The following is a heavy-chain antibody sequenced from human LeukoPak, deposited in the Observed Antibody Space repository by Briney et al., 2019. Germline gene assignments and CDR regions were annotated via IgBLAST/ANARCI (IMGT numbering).Heavy chain of an antibody. D-gene: IGHD1-1*01. Sequence: PGGSLSLSCVASGFSFSNYWMYWGRPAPGKGLVWVSRINSDGSYTDYADSAKGRFTISRDNAKDTLYLQMNSLRADDTAVYYCARADNWQSGGAWGQGTLVTVSS. CDR3: ARADNWQSGGA. CDR1: GFSFSNYW. V-gene: IGHV3-74*01. CDR2: INSDGSYT. J-gene: IGHJ5*02.